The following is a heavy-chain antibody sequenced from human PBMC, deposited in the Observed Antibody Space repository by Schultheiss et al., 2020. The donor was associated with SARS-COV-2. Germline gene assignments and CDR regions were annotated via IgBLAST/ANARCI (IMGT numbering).Heavy chain of an antibody. V-gene: IGHV4-34*01. J-gene: IGHJ5*02. CDR1: GGSISSYY. CDR3: ARGATISTSQPSWFDP. D-gene: IGHD2-2*01. CDR2: INHSGST. Sequence: SETLSLTCTVSGGSISSYYWSWIRQPPGKGLEWIGEINHSGSTYYNPSLKSRVTISVDTSKNQFSLKLSSVTAADTAVYYCARGATISTSQPSWFDPWGQGTLVTVSS.